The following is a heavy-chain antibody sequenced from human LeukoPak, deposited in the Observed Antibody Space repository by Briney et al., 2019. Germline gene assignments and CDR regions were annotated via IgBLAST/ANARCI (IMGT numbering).Heavy chain of an antibody. CDR2: IKNDGSEK. CDR1: GFPFSTYW. J-gene: IGHJ4*02. V-gene: IGHV3-7*01. Sequence: GGSLRLSCAASGFPFSTYWITWVRQAPGKGLEWVANIKNDGSEKNYVDSVKGRFTISRDNAENSLFLQMNSLRVEDTAIYYCTRDSGLTGYDLLDYWGQGTLVTVSS. CDR3: TRDSGLTGYDLLDY. D-gene: IGHD5-12*01.